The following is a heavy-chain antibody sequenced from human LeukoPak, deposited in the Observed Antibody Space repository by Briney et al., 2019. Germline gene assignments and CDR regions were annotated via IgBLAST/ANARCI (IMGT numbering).Heavy chain of an antibody. Sequence: PGGSLRLSCAASGFTFSSHAMSWVRQAPGKGLEWVSTITGSGGTTKYADSVKGRFTISRDNSKNALDLQMNSLRAEDTGVYYCAKDVLGAVIDYWGQGTLVTVSS. J-gene: IGHJ4*02. CDR1: GFTFSSHA. D-gene: IGHD1-26*01. V-gene: IGHV3-23*01. CDR3: AKDVLGAVIDY. CDR2: ITGSGGTT.